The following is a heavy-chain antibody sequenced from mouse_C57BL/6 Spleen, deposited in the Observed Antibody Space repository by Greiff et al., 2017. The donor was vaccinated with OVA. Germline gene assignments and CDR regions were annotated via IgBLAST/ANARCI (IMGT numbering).Heavy chain of an antibody. CDR2: ISYDGSN. CDR1: GYSITSGYY. D-gene: IGHD2-4*01. Sequence: EVQLQESGPGLVKPSQSLSLTCSVTGYSITSGYYWNWIRQFPGNKLEWMGYISYDGSNNYNPSLKNRISITRDTSKNQFFLKLNSVTTEDTATYYCARGEIYYDYDPFAYWGQGTLVTVSA. CDR3: ARGEIYYDYDPFAY. V-gene: IGHV3-6*01. J-gene: IGHJ3*01.